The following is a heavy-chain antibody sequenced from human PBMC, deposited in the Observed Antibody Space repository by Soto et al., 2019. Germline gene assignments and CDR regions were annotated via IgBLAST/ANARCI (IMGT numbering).Heavy chain of an antibody. Sequence: PGGSLRLSCAASGFTFSSYAMSWVRQAPGKGLEWVSAISGSGGSTYYADSVKGRFTISRDNSKNTLYLQMNSLRAEDTAVYYCAKLPLLRFGELNGMDVWGQGTTVTVSS. V-gene: IGHV3-23*01. CDR2: ISGSGGST. D-gene: IGHD3-10*01. CDR3: AKLPLLRFGELNGMDV. J-gene: IGHJ6*02. CDR1: GFTFSSYA.